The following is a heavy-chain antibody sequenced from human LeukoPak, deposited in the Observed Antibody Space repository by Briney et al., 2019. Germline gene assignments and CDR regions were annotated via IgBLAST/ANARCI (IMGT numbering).Heavy chain of an antibody. CDR3: ASAVAGAYYFDY. CDR2: ISSSGSTI. J-gene: IGHJ4*02. Sequence: PGGSLRLSCAASGFTFSDHYMSWIRQAPGKGLEWVSYISSSGSTIYYADSVKGRFTISRDNAKNSLYLQMNSLRAEDTAVYYCASAVAGAYYFDYWGQGTLVTVSS. D-gene: IGHD6-19*01. V-gene: IGHV3-11*01. CDR1: GFTFSDHY.